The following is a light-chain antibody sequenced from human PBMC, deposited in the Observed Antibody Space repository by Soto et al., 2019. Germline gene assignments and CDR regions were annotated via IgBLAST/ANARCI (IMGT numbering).Light chain of an antibody. CDR1: QAISSW. J-gene: IGKJ5*01. Sequence: DIQLTQSPSSVSASVGDRVTITFRASQAISSWLAWYQQRPGKAPKLLIYAASSLQTGIPSRFSGSVSGTDFTLTINSLQPEDSATYICQQAASFPLTFGQGTRLEI. CDR2: AAS. CDR3: QQAASFPLT. V-gene: IGKV1-12*01.